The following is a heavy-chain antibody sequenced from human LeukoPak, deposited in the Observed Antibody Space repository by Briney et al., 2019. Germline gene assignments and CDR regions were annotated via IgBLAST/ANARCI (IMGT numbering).Heavy chain of an antibody. J-gene: IGHJ4*02. Sequence: GASVKVSCKASGGTFSSYAISWVRQAPGQGLEWMGRIIPIFGTANYAQKFQGRVTITTDESTSTAYMELSSLRSEDTAVYYCARAPSGGLAHFDYWGQGTLVTVSS. D-gene: IGHD4-23*01. CDR3: ARAPSGGLAHFDY. CDR1: GGTFSSYA. CDR2: IIPIFGTA. V-gene: IGHV1-69*05.